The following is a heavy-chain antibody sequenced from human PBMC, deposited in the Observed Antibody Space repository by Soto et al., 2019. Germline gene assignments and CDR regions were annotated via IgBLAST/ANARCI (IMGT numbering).Heavy chain of an antibody. V-gene: IGHV3-23*01. CDR3: AKHIVLMGYGCWAFDY. CDR2: ISGSGGST. CDR1: GFTFSSYA. Sequence: PGGSLRLSCAASGFTFSSYAMSWVRQAPGKGLEWVSAISGSGGSTYYADSVKGRFTISRDNSKNTLYLQMNSLRAEDTAVYYCAKHIVLMGYGCWAFDYWGQGTLVTVSA. D-gene: IGHD2-8*01. J-gene: IGHJ4*02.